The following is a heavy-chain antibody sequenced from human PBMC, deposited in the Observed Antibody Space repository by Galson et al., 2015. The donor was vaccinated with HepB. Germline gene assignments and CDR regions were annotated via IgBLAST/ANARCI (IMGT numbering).Heavy chain of an antibody. V-gene: IGHV3-30*18. CDR1: GFTFSSHG. D-gene: IGHD2-15*01. J-gene: IGHJ2*01. CDR2: ISNDGSKK. Sequence: SLRLSCAASGFTFSSHGIHWVRQAPGKGLQWVAVISNDGSKKFYAESVEGRFSISRDNSQNTLYLQMDSLRPDDTAVYFCAKDQFRCSGGDCYPSSVFDLWGRGTLVTVSS. CDR3: AKDQFRCSGGDCYPSSVFDL.